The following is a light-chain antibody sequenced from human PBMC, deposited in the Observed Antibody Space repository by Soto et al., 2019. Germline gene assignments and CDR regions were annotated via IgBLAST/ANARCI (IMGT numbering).Light chain of an antibody. CDR1: QSITTD. Sequence: EIVLTQSPPTLSVSPGERATLSCRASQSITTDLAWYQQKPGQAPRLLIYAASTRATNIPARFTGSGSGTDFTLTISSLQSEDFAVYYCQSYNNWPPYSFGQGTKLDI. V-gene: IGKV3-15*01. CDR2: AAS. J-gene: IGKJ2*01. CDR3: QSYNNWPPYS.